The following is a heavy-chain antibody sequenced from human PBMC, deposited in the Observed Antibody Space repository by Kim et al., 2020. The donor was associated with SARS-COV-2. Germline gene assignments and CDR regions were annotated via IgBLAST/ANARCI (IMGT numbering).Heavy chain of an antibody. CDR3: ARGHPIEILEWFFDY. D-gene: IGHD3-3*01. Sequence: ASVKVSCKASGYTFTSYDINWVRQATGQGLEWMGWMNPNSGNSGYAQKFQGRVTMTRNTSISTAYMELSSLRSEDTAVYYCARGHPIEILEWFFDYWGQGTLVTVSS. CDR1: GYTFTSYD. CDR2: MNPNSGNS. V-gene: IGHV1-8*01. J-gene: IGHJ4*02.